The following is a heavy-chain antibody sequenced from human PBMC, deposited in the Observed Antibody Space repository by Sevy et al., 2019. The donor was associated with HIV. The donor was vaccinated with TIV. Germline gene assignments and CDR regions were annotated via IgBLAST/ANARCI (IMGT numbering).Heavy chain of an antibody. V-gene: IGHV4-39*01. CDR3: AGPILTYNNGWSYYDY. J-gene: IGHJ4*02. CDR2: INYSGYM. CDR1: GASISSSGYY. D-gene: IGHD6-19*01. Sequence: TLSLTCTVSGASISSSGYYWGWIRQPPGKGLEWIASINYSGYMFYNPSLKSRVTISADTSKNQFSLDLNSVTAADTAIYYCAGPILTYNNGWSYYDYWGQGTVVTVSS.